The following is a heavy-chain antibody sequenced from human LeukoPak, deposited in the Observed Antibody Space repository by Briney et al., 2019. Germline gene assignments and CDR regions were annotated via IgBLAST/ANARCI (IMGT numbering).Heavy chain of an antibody. V-gene: IGHV3-7*01. J-gene: IGHJ4*02. D-gene: IGHD3-10*01. CDR1: GFTFSSYW. CDR3: ARGGLQGRSLWFGATTGYYFDY. Sequence: PGGSLRLSCAASGFTFSSYWMSWVRQAPGKGLEWVANIKQDGSEKYYVDSVEGRFTISRDNAKNSLYLQMNSLRAEDTAVYYCARGGLQGRSLWFGATTGYYFDYWGQGTLVTVSS. CDR2: IKQDGSEK.